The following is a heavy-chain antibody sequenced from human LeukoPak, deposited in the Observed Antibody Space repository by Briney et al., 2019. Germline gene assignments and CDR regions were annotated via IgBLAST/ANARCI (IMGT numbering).Heavy chain of an antibody. V-gene: IGHV3-30*18. Sequence: GGSLRLSCAASGFTFSSYGMHWVRQAPGKGLEWVAVISYDGSNKYYADSVKGRFTISRDNSKNTLYLQMSSLRAEDTAVYYCAKIRGDSTGGLFDYWGQGTLVTVSS. CDR2: ISYDGSNK. J-gene: IGHJ4*02. CDR3: AKIRGDSTGGLFDY. CDR1: GFTFSSYG. D-gene: IGHD3-10*01.